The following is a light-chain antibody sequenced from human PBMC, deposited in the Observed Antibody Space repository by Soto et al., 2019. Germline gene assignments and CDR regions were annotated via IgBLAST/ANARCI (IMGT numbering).Light chain of an antibody. CDR3: LQDYDYPRT. CDR1: QGIRDD. CDR2: GTS. J-gene: IGKJ1*01. V-gene: IGKV1-6*01. Sequence: AIQMTQPASSLSASVGDRVTITCRASQGIRDDVGWYQQRPGEAPRLLIYGTSNLQSGVPSRFSGSGSGTDFTLTISSLQPEDFATYYCLQDYDYPRTFGQGTKVDIK.